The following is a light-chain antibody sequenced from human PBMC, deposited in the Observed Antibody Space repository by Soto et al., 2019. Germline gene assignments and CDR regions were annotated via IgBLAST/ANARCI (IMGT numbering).Light chain of an antibody. CDR3: NSYTSSNTYV. Sequence: QSALTQPASVSGSPGQSITISCTGTSSDVGAYTYVSWYQHRPGKAPKLMIYDVNNRPSGISDRFSGSKSGSTASLTISGLQAEDEADYYCNSYTSSNTYVFGTGTKVTVL. J-gene: IGLJ1*01. CDR1: SSDVGAYTY. CDR2: DVN. V-gene: IGLV2-14*03.